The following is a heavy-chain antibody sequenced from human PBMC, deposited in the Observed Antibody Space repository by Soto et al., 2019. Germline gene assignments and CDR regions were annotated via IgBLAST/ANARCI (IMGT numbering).Heavy chain of an antibody. D-gene: IGHD2-15*01. J-gene: IGHJ4*02. V-gene: IGHV4-61*01. CDR3: ASEIVVVAATYFDY. Sequence: SETLSLTITVSGCSVISGSYYGSWIRQPPGRGLEWIGYIYYSGSTNYNPSLKSRVTISVDTSKNQFSLKLSSVTAADTAVYYCASEIVVVAATYFDYWGQGTLVNVSA. CDR1: GCSVISGSYY. CDR2: IYYSGST.